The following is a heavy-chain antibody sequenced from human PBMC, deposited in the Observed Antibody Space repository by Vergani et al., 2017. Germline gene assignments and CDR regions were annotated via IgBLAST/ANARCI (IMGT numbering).Heavy chain of an antibody. V-gene: IGHV1-69*01. J-gene: IGHJ6*02. D-gene: IGHD3-3*01. CDR1: GGTFSSYA. Sequence: QVQLVQSGAEVKKPGSSVKVSCKASGGTFSSYAISWVRQAPGQGLEWMGGIIPIFGTANYAQKFQGRVTITADESTSTAYMALSSLSSEDTAVYYCASRDITIFGVVIIRGYYYYGMDVWGQGTTVTVSS. CDR3: ASRDITIFGVVIIRGYYYYGMDV. CDR2: IIPIFGTA.